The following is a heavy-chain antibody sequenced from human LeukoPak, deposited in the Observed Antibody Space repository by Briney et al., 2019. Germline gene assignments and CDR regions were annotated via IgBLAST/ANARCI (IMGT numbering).Heavy chain of an antibody. CDR1: GLPFENYS. D-gene: IGHD6-13*01. CDR2: ISSGSSYM. Sequence: PGGSLRLSCTASGLPFENYSLAWVRQAPGKGLEWVSSISSGSSYMYYTDLVKGRFTISRDNAQKSVYLQMNSLRAEDTAIYYCARAYSSSYYVYWYFNLWGRGTLVTVSS. CDR3: ARAYSSSYYVYWYFNL. V-gene: IGHV3-21*01. J-gene: IGHJ2*01.